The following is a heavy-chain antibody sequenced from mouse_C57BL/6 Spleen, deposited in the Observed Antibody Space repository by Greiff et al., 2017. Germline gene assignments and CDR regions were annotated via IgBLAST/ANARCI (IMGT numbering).Heavy chain of an antibody. J-gene: IGHJ1*03. D-gene: IGHD1-1*01. V-gene: IGHV1-61*01. Sequence: QVQLQQPGAELVRPGSSVKLSCKASGYTFTSYWMDWVKQRPGQGLEWIGNIYPSDSETHYNQKFKDKATLTVDKSSSTAYMQLSSLPSEDSAVYYCARLGPVVEDWYFDVWGTGTTVTVSS. CDR1: GYTFTSYW. CDR3: ARLGPVVEDWYFDV. CDR2: IYPSDSET.